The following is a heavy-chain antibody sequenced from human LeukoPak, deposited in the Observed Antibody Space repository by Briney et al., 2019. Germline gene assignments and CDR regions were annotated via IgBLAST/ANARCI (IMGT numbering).Heavy chain of an antibody. V-gene: IGHV4-39*07. Sequence: AETLSLTCTVSGGSISINLYYWGWVRRSPGKGLEWFASVYYTENTFYNASLRSRVTVSFRTSDNQFSLKLRSMTAADTAMYYCARGDWRYGDFDSWGRGTLVTVSS. D-gene: IGHD3-9*01. CDR2: VYYTENT. CDR1: GGSISINLYY. J-gene: IGHJ4*02. CDR3: ARGDWRYGDFDS.